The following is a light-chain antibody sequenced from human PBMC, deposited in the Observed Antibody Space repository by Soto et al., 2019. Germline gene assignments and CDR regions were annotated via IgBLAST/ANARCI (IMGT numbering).Light chain of an antibody. V-gene: IGKV3-15*01. CDR1: QSVSSN. Sequence: EIVMTQSPATLSVSPGERATLSCRASQSVSSNLAWYKQKPSQAPRLLIYGASTRATGIPARFSGSGSGTEFTLTISSLQSEDFAVYYCQQYNNWPLTFGQGTKVDIK. CDR3: QQYNNWPLT. J-gene: IGKJ1*01. CDR2: GAS.